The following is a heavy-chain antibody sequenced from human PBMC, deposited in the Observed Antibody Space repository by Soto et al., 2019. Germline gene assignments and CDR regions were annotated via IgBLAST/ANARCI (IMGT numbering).Heavy chain of an antibody. CDR2: ISSNGGST. J-gene: IGHJ5*02. V-gene: IGHV3-64D*08. CDR1: GFTFSSYA. Sequence: GRSLRLSCSASGFTFSSYAMHWVRQAPGKGLEYVSAISSNGGSTYYADSVKGRFTISRDNSKNTLYLQMSSLRAEDTAVYYCVKDPSYGDLTNWFDPWGQGTLVTVSS. CDR3: VKDPSYGDLTNWFDP. D-gene: IGHD4-17*01.